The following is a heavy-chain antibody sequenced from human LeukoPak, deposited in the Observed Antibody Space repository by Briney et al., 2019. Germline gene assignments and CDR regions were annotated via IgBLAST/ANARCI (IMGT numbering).Heavy chain of an antibody. CDR1: GYTFTSYG. D-gene: IGHD6-13*01. J-gene: IGHJ4*02. CDR3: ARASGYSSIRSVFSNVDY. CDR2: ISAYNGDT. V-gene: IGHV1-18*01. Sequence: ASVKVSCKASGYTFTSYGISWVRQAPGQGLDWMGWISAYNGDTNYAKKLQGRVTMTTDTSKSTAYMELRSLRSDDTAVYYCARASGYSSIRSVFSNVDYWGQGTLVTVSS.